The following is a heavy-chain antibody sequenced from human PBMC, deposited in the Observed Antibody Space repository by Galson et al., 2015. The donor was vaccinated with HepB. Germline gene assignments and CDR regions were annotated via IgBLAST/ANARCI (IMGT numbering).Heavy chain of an antibody. D-gene: IGHD5/OR15-5a*01. V-gene: IGHV4-39*01. CDR1: GGSISSSSYY. J-gene: IGHJ4*02. Sequence: SETLSLTCTVSGGSISSSSYYWGWIRQPPGKGLEWIGSINYSGSTYYNPSLKSRVTISGDTSKSQFSLKLSSMTAADTAMYYCARSSDMVSTYYWGQGILVTV. CDR2: INYSGST. CDR3: ARSSDMVSTYY.